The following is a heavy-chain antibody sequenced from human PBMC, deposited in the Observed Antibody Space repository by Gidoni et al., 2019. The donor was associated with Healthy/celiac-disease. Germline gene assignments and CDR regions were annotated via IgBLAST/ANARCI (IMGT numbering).Heavy chain of an antibody. CDR1: GFTFSSYS. CDR2: ISSSSIYI. CDR3: ATRPKFMVRGVKTDGAFDI. J-gene: IGHJ3*02. Sequence: EVQLVESGGGLVKPGGSLRLSCAASGFTFSSYSMNWVRQAPGKGLEWVSSISSSSIYIYDADSVKGRFTISRDNAKNSLYLQMNSLRAEDTAVYYCATRPKFMVRGVKTDGAFDIWGQGTMVTVSS. V-gene: IGHV3-21*01. D-gene: IGHD3-10*01.